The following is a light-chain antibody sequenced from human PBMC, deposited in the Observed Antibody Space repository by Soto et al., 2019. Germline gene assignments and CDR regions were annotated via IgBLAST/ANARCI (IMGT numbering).Light chain of an antibody. Sequence: QSVLTQPASVSGSPGQSITISCTGTISDVGGYNYVSWYQQHPGKAPKLMIYDVSNRPSGVSNRFSGSKSGNTASLTISGLLAEDEADSYCSSYTSSGTPYVFGTGTKLTVL. V-gene: IGLV2-14*01. CDR2: DVS. CDR3: SSYTSSGTPYV. J-gene: IGLJ1*01. CDR1: ISDVGGYNY.